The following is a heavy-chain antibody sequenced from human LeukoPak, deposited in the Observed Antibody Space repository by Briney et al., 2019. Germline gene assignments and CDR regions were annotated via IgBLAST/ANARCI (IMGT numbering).Heavy chain of an antibody. CDR3: ARQEMATVGDYFDY. J-gene: IGHJ4*02. Sequence: GASVKVSCKASGGTFSSYAISWVRQAPGQGLEWMGGIIPIFGTANYAQKFQGRVTITADESTSTAYMELSSLRSEDTAVYYCARQEMATVGDYFDYWGQGTLVTVSS. V-gene: IGHV1-69*13. D-gene: IGHD5-24*01. CDR2: IIPIFGTA. CDR1: GGTFSSYA.